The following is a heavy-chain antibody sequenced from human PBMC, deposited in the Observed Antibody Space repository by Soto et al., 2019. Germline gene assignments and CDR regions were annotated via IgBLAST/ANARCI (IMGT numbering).Heavy chain of an antibody. D-gene: IGHD1-26*01. J-gene: IGHJ4*02. CDR2: INPDSGNT. CDR1: GYTFTSYA. Sequence: QVQLVQSGAEEKKPGASVKVSCKASGYTFTSYAVHWVRQAPGQGLEWMGSINPDSGNTKYSQKFRGRVTITRDTSASIAYMELRSLRSEDTAVYYCARVDGTYWGQGALVTVSS. CDR3: ARVDGTY. V-gene: IGHV1-3*05.